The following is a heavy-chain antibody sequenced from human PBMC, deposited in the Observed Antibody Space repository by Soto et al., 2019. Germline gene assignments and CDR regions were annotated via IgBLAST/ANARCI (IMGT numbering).Heavy chain of an antibody. D-gene: IGHD6-19*01. CDR3: AKADSSGWYAYLDS. V-gene: IGHV3-23*01. J-gene: IGHJ4*02. CDR2: ISGGGGGT. CDR1: GFTFSDYA. Sequence: EVQLLESGGGLVQPGGSLRLSCAASGFTFSDYAMSWVRQAPGKGLEWVAGISGGGGGTYYADSVKGRFPISRYNSKNTMYLQMDSLRVEDTAVFYCAKADSSGWYAYLDSWGQGTLATVSS.